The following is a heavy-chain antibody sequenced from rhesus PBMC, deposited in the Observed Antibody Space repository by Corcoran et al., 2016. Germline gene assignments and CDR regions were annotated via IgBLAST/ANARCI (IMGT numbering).Heavy chain of an antibody. CDR3: ARDGGRYSYSPDY. V-gene: IGHV4-173*01. Sequence: QVQLQESGPGLVKPSETLSLTCAVSGGSISSNSWCRFRHPPGQGLGWFGRISGSGGSTDYNPSLKSRVTISTDTSKNQFSLKLSSVTAADTAVYYCARDGGRYSYSPDYWGQGVLVTVSS. D-gene: IGHD5-12*01. J-gene: IGHJ4*01. CDR1: GGSISSNS. CDR2: ISGSGGST.